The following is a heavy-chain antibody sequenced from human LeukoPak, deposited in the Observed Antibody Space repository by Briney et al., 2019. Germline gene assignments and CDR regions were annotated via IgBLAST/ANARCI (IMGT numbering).Heavy chain of an antibody. V-gene: IGHV3-33*06. Sequence: GGSLRLSCAASGFTFSSYGMHWVRQAPGKGLEWVAVIWYDGSNKYYADSVKGRFTISRDNSKNTLYLLMNSLRAEDTAVYYCAKARTPYYYDKSSLSWYDYWGQGTLVTVSS. CDR1: GFTFSSYG. D-gene: IGHD3-22*01. CDR2: IWYDGSNK. J-gene: IGHJ4*02. CDR3: AKARTPYYYDKSSLSWYDY.